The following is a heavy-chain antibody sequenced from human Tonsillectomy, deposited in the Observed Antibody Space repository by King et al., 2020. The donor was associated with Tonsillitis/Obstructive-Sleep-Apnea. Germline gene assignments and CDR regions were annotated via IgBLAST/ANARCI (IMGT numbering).Heavy chain of an antibody. V-gene: IGHV4-34*01. CDR1: GASFSGYS. J-gene: IGHJ4*02. CDR3: ARSTIFGVVITPLYFDY. CDR2: INHSGST. Sequence: VQLQQWGAGLLKPSETLSLTCAVYGASFSGYSWSWIRQSPGKGLEWIGEINHSGSTNYKPSLKSRVTMSVDTSKNQFSLNLSSVTAADTAVYYCARSTIFGVVITPLYFDYWGQGTLVTVSS. D-gene: IGHD3-3*01.